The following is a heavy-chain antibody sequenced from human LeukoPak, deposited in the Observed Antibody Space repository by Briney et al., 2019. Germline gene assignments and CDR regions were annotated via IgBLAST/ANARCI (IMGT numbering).Heavy chain of an antibody. CDR1: GGSVSSGSYY. V-gene: IGHV4-61*01. CDR3: AANEGSDLDY. J-gene: IGHJ4*02. D-gene: IGHD1-1*01. CDR2: IYYSGST. Sequence: KPSETLSLTCTVSGGSVSSGSYYWSWIRQPPGKGLGWIGYIYYSGSTNYNPSLRSRVTIAVDTSKNQFSLKLSSVTAADTAVYYCAANEGSDLDYWGQGTLVTVSS.